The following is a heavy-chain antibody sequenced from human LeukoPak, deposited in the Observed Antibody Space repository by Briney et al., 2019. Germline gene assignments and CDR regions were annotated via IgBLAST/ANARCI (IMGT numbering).Heavy chain of an antibody. CDR2: IWFDGSDK. CDR3: ARDGGPDDYGSGSYTPDY. D-gene: IGHD3-10*01. J-gene: IGHJ4*02. V-gene: IGHV3-33*01. Sequence: GGSLRLSCAASGFTFSNLGMHWVRQAPGKGLEWVALIWFDGSDKKYADSVKGRFTISRDNSKNTLFLQMNSLRVEDTAVYYCARDGGPDDYGSGSYTPDYWGQGTLVTVSS. CDR1: GFTFSNLG.